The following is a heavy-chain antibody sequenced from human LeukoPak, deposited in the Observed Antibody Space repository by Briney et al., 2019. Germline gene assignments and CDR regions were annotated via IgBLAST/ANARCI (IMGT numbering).Heavy chain of an antibody. CDR1: GGSISSYY. CDR3: ARATYSSSWGRFDY. V-gene: IGHV4-4*07. Sequence: SETLSLTCTVSGGSISSYYWSWIRQPAGKGLEWIGRIYTSGSTNYNPSLKSRVTMSVDTSKNQFSLKLSSVTAADTAVYYCARATYSSSWGRFDYWGQGTLVTVSS. CDR2: IYTSGST. D-gene: IGHD6-13*01. J-gene: IGHJ4*02.